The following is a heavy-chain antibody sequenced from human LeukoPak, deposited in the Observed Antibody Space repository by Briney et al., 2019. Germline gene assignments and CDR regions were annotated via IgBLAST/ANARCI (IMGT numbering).Heavy chain of an antibody. D-gene: IGHD2-2*01. V-gene: IGHV1-2*02. CDR3: ARGSSLLYYYGMDV. J-gene: IGHJ6*02. Sequence: GASVKVSCKASGYTFTGYYMHWVRQAPGQGLEWMGWINPNSGGTNYAQKFQGRVTMTRDTSISTAYMELSRLRSDDTAVYYCARGSSLLYYYGMDVWGQGTTVTVSS. CDR2: INPNSGGT. CDR1: GYTFTGYY.